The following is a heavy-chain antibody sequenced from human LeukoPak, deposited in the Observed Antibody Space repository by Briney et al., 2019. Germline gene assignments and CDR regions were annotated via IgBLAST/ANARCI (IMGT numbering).Heavy chain of an antibody. V-gene: IGHV4-39*01. CDR1: GGSISSSNYF. D-gene: IGHD3-9*01. CDR3: ARHVSGYCDAFDI. J-gene: IGHJ3*02. CDR2: IYYTGTT. Sequence: PSETLSLTCTVSGGSISSSNYFWGWIRQPPGKGLEWIGTIYYTGTTYYNSSLKSRVTISVDTSKNQFSLKLSSVTAADTAVYYCARHVSGYCDAFDIWGQGTMVTVSS.